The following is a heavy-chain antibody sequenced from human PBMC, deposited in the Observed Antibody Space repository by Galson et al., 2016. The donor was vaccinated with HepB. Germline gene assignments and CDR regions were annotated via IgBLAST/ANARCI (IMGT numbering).Heavy chain of an antibody. J-gene: IGHJ5*02. CDR2: IWHDGSNQ. CDR3: VRSLAHCLSTSCYVVET. CDR1: GFTFSSYS. D-gene: IGHD2-2*01. V-gene: IGHV3-33*08. Sequence: SLRLSCAASGFTFSSYSMNWVRQAPGKGLEWVAVIWHDGSNQYYAESVKGRFTISRDNSKNTLFLQMNSLRAEDTAVYYCVRSLAHCLSTSCYVVETWGQGTLVTVSS.